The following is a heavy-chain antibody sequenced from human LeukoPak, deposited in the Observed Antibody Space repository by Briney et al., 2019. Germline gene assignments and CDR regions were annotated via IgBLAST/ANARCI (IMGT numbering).Heavy chain of an antibody. CDR1: GFTFSSYA. V-gene: IGHV3-23*01. J-gene: IGHJ4*02. CDR3: AKRGVVIRGILVIGYHQEAYHYDF. Sequence: GGSLRLFCAASGFTFSSYAMNWVRQAPGKGLEWVSAINGRGDNTYYADSVKGRFTISRDTSLNTLYLQMNNLRAEDTAVYFCAKRGVVIRGILVIGYHQEAYHYDFWGQGVLVTVSS. D-gene: IGHD3-10*01. CDR2: INGRGDNT.